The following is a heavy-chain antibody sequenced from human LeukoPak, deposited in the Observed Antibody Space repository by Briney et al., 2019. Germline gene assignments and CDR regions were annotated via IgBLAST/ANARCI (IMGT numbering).Heavy chain of an antibody. J-gene: IGHJ4*02. V-gene: IGHV4-39*07. D-gene: IGHD2-15*01. Sequence: SETPSLTCTVSGGSISSSSYYWGWIRQPPGKGLEWIGSIYYSGSTYYNPSLKSRVTISVDTSKNQFSLKLSSVTAADTAVYYCASRYCSGGSCAFDYWGQGTLVTVSS. CDR2: IYYSGST. CDR1: GGSISSSSYY. CDR3: ASRYCSGGSCAFDY.